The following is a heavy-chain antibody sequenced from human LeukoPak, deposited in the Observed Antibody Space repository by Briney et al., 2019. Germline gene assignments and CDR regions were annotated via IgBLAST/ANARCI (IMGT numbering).Heavy chain of an antibody. V-gene: IGHV1-18*01. Sequence: GASVKVSCKASGQTLSTYGISWVRQAPGQGLEWMGWISASKGNTKYAQKFQDRVTMTTDTSTNTAYLEMRSLSCDDTALYYCARGWQLHDWGQGTLVTVSS. CDR1: GQTLSTYG. D-gene: IGHD4-23*01. CDR2: ISASKGNT. CDR3: ARGWQLHD. J-gene: IGHJ4*02.